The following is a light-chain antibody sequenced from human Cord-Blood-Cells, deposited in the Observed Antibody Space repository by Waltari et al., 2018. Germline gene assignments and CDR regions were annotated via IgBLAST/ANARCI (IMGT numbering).Light chain of an antibody. CDR2: WAS. CDR1: QSVLYSSNNKNY. CDR3: QQYYSTPWT. V-gene: IGKV4-1*01. Sequence: DIVMTQSPDSPAVSLGERATINCKSSQSVLYSSNNKNYLAWYQQKPGQPPKLLIYWASTRESGVPDRFSGSGSGTDFTLTISSLQAEDVAVYYGQQYYSTPWTFGQGTKVEIK. J-gene: IGKJ1*01.